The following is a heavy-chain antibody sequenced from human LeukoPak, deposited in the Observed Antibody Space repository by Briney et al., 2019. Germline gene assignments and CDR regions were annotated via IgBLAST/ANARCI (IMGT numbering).Heavy chain of an antibody. D-gene: IGHD2-15*01. CDR3: ARAGYCSGGSCYYYYGMDV. CDR1: GFTFSDYY. J-gene: IGHJ6*02. V-gene: IGHV3-11*04. Sequence: GGSLRLSCAASGFTFSDYYMSWIRQAPGKGLEWVSYISGTGTTIYYVDSVRGRFTISRDNAKNSLYLQMNSLRAEDTAVYYCARAGYCSGGSCYYYYGMDVWGQGTTVTVSS. CDR2: ISGTGTTI.